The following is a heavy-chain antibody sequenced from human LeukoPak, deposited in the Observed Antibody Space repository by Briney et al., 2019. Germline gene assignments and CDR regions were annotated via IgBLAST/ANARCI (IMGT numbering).Heavy chain of an antibody. D-gene: IGHD3-22*01. CDR1: GFTFINYW. J-gene: IGHJ4*02. CDR2: INQDGSEK. V-gene: IGHV3-7*03. Sequence: GGSLRLSCAASGFTFINYWMSWVRQAPGKGLEWVGNINQDGSEKYYGDSVKDRFTISRDNAKNSLYLQMNSLRAEDTALYYCAKDSHYYDSSGYYDYWGQGTLVTVSS. CDR3: AKDSHYYDSSGYYDY.